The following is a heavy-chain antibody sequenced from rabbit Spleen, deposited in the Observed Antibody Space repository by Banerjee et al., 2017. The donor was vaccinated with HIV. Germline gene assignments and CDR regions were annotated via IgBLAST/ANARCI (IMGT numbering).Heavy chain of an antibody. V-gene: IGHV1S40*01. Sequence: QSLEESGGDLVKPEGSLTLTCTASGFSFSNSYDMCWVRQAPGKGLEWIGCINTGSSGSGYYATWAKGRFTISKTSSTTVTLQMTSLTAADTATYFCGRDRNTGYTYGDLWGPGTLVTVS. CDR3: GRDRNTGYTYGDL. J-gene: IGHJ4*01. CDR1: GFSFSNSYD. CDR2: INTGSSGSG. D-gene: IGHD6-1*01.